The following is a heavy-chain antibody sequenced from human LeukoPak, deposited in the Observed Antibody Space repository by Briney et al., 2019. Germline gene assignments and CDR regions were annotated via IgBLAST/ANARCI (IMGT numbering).Heavy chain of an antibody. CDR3: ARAPDPFTLGYYYYYMDV. Sequence: ASVKVSCKASGYTFTSYDINWVRQATGQGLEWMGWMNPNSGNTGYAQKFQGRVTMTRNTSISTAYMELSSLRSEDTAVYYCARAPDPFTLGYYYYYMDVWGKGTTVTVSS. V-gene: IGHV1-8*01. J-gene: IGHJ6*03. CDR2: MNPNSGNT. CDR1: GYTFTSYD.